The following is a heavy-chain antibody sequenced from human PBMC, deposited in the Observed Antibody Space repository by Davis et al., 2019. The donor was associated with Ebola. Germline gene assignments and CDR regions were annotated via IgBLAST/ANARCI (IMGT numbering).Heavy chain of an antibody. D-gene: IGHD5-18*01. CDR3: ASQASIQLWARY. V-gene: IGHV3-11*01. CDR1: GFTFSDYY. CDR2: ISSSGSTI. Sequence: GESLKISCAASGFTFSDYYMSWIRQAPGKGLEWISYISSSGSTINYADSVKGRFTISRDNAKNSLYLQMNSLRAEDTAVYYCASQASIQLWARYWGQGTLVTVSS. J-gene: IGHJ4*02.